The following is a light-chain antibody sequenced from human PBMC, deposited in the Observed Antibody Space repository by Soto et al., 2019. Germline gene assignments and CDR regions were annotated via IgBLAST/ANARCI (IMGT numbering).Light chain of an antibody. Sequence: DIQMTQSPSSLSASVSERVTITCRASQSVRSYLNWYQQKPGKAPKLLIFAASSLQSGTPSRFSGSGSGTDFTLTISTLQPEDFATYYCQQSYSTPWTFGQGTKVETK. J-gene: IGKJ1*01. CDR2: AAS. CDR3: QQSYSTPWT. V-gene: IGKV1-39*01. CDR1: QSVRSY.